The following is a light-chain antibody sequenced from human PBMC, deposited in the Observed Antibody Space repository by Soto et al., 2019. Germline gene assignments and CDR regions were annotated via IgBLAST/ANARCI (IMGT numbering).Light chain of an antibody. V-gene: IGKV3-20*01. CDR2: GAS. Sequence: EIVLTQSPGTLSLSPGEGATLSCRASQSVSSSYLAWYQQKPGQAPRLLIFGASSRATGIPDRFSGSGFGTDFTLTISRLEPEDFGVYYCQQTRIFGQGTKLEI. CDR1: QSVSSSY. CDR3: QQTRI. J-gene: IGKJ2*01.